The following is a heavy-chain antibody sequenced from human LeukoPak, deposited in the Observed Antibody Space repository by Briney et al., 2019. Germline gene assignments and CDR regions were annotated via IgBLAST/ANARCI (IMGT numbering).Heavy chain of an antibody. CDR3: AKTLAVSINYDFDC. Sequence: VQPGRSLRLSCAASGFTFSSYGMHWVRQAPGKGLEWVAVISYDGSNKYYADSVKGRFTISRDNSKNTLYLQMNSLRAEDTSVYYCAKTLAVSINYDFDCWGQGTLVTVSS. CDR2: ISYDGSNK. D-gene: IGHD6-19*01. J-gene: IGHJ4*02. CDR1: GFTFSSYG. V-gene: IGHV3-30*18.